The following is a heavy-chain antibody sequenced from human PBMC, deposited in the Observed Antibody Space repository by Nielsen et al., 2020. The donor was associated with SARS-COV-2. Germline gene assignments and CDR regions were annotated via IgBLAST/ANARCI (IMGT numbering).Heavy chain of an antibody. V-gene: IGHV4-59*01. CDR2: NYYSGST. D-gene: IGHD2-2*01. Sequence: GSLRLSCTVSGGSISSYYWSWIRQPPGKGLEWIGYNYYSGSTNYNPSLKSRVTISVDTSKNQFSLKLSSVTAADTAVYYCARDLIHCSSTSCRSYYYYGMDVWGQGTTVTVS. J-gene: IGHJ6*02. CDR3: ARDLIHCSSTSCRSYYYYGMDV. CDR1: GGSISSYY.